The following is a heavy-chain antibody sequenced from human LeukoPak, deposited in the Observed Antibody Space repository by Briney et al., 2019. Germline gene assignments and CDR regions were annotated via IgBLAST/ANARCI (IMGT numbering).Heavy chain of an antibody. J-gene: IGHJ4*02. Sequence: TGRSLRLSCAASGFTFSSYEMSWVRQPPGKGLEWVSYISSSGSTIYYADSVKGRFTISRDNAKNSLYLQMNSLRAEDTAVYYCARDYDILTGYPYYFDYWGQGTLVTVSS. D-gene: IGHD3-9*01. CDR3: ARDYDILTGYPYYFDY. CDR2: ISSSGSTI. V-gene: IGHV3-48*03. CDR1: GFTFSSYE.